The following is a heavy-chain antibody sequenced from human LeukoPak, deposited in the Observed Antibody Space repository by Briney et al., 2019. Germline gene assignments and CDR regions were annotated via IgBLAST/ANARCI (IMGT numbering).Heavy chain of an antibody. CDR2: IYPGGSDT. CDR3: ARHFSDSSGSYSYFDY. D-gene: IGHD3-22*01. J-gene: IGHJ4*02. Sequence: GESLKISCKGSGYSFTSYWIGWVRQMPGKGLEWMGIIYPGGSDTRYSPSFQGQVTISVDKSIITAYLQWSSLKASDTAMYYCARHFSDSSGSYSYFDYWGQGTLVTVSS. CDR1: GYSFTSYW. V-gene: IGHV5-51*01.